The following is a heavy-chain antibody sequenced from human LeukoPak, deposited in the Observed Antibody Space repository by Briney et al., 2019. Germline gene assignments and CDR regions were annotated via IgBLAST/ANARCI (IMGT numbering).Heavy chain of an antibody. CDR3: ARGQIRGLGGNLGD. J-gene: IGHJ4*02. V-gene: IGHV4-39*07. Sequence: SETLSLTCTVSGGSISSSNYYWGWIRQPPGKGLEWIGSIYYSGSTNYNPSLKSRVTISVDTSKNQFSLKLSSVTAADTAVYYCARGQIRGLGGNLGDWGQGTLVTVSS. D-gene: IGHD3-16*01. CDR2: IYYSGST. CDR1: GGSISSSNYY.